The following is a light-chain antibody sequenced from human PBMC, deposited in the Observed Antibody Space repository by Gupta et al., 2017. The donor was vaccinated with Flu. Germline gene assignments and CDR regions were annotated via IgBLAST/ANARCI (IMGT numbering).Light chain of an antibody. CDR2: GKN. CDR1: SPRSYY. J-gene: IGLJ2*01. V-gene: IGLV3-19*01. CDR3: NSRDIRDVV. Sequence: SSELTQDTAVYVALGQTVRITCQGDSPRSYYASWYQQKPRQSPVLVIYGKNNLPSGSPDRFSGSSSGNTASLTITGAQADDEADYYCNSRDIRDVVFGGGTKLTVL.